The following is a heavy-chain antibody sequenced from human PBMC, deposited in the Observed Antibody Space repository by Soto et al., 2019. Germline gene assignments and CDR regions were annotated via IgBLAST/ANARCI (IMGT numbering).Heavy chain of an antibody. Sequence: GSLRLSCAASGFTLATCTMNWFHHAPGKGLEWVSGIYGSGDSTFYADSVKGRFTISRDNSKNTLYLQMNSLRAEDTAVYYCAKDARPDGYWDFDYWGQGTLVTVSS. CDR1: GFTLATCT. D-gene: IGHD5-12*01. CDR3: AKDARPDGYWDFDY. J-gene: IGHJ4*02. CDR2: IYGSGDST. V-gene: IGHV3-23*01.